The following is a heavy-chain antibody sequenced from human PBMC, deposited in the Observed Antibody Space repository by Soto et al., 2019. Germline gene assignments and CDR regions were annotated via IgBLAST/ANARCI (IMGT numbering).Heavy chain of an antibody. J-gene: IGHJ6*02. D-gene: IGHD6-19*01. Sequence: GGSLRLSCAASGFTFSSYDMHWVRQATGKGLEWVSAIGTAGDTYYPGSVKGRFTISRENAKNSLYLQMNSLRAEDTAVYYCARTNSSGMSYYYYGMDVWGQGTTVTVSS. V-gene: IGHV3-13*01. CDR2: IGTAGDT. CDR1: GFTFSSYD. CDR3: ARTNSSGMSYYYYGMDV.